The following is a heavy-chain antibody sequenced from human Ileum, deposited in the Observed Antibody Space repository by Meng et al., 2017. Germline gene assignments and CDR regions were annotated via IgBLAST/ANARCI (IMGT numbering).Heavy chain of an antibody. V-gene: IGHV4-61*08. CDR2: AGT. J-gene: IGHJ4*02. Sequence: VQLQESGPGLVRPSETPPPICTVSGGPVSTSDYQWGWIRQPPGKGLEWIGYAGTNYNPSLKSRVTISVDTSKRQFSLKLTSVTAADTAVYYCARDHWGSLDYWGQGILVTVSS. CDR1: GGPVSTSDYQ. CDR3: ARDHWGSLDY. D-gene: IGHD7-27*01.